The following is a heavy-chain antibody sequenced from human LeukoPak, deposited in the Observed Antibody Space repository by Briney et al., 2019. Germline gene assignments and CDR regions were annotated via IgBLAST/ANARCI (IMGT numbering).Heavy chain of an antibody. CDR3: ARSYGRLSYYYYMDV. V-gene: IGHV3-7*01. CDR2: IKQDGSEK. D-gene: IGHD6-25*01. J-gene: IGHJ6*03. CDR1: GFTFSSYW. Sequence: GGSLRLSCAASGFTFSSYWMSWVRQAPGKGLERVANIKQDGSEKYYVDSVKGRFTISRDNAKNSLYLQMNSLRAEDTAVYYCARSYGRLSYYYYMDVWGKGTTVTVSS.